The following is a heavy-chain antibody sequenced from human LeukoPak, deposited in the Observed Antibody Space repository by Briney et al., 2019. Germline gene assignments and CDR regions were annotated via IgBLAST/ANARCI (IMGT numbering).Heavy chain of an antibody. J-gene: IGHJ4*02. CDR3: ARDFPTAGGIFVY. CDR2: INPNSGGT. Sequence: ASVKVSCKASGYTSTGYYMHWVRQAPGQGLEWMGWINPNSGGTNYAQKFQGRVTMTRDTSISTAYMELSRLRSDDTAVYYCARDFPTAGGIFVYWGQGTLVAVSS. V-gene: IGHV1-2*02. D-gene: IGHD4-23*01. CDR1: GYTSTGYY.